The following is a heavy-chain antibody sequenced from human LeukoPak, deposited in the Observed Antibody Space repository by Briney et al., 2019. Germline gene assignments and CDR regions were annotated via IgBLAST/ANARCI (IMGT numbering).Heavy chain of an antibody. D-gene: IGHD3-10*01. V-gene: IGHV4-34*01. CDR1: GGSFSGYY. J-gene: IGHJ1*01. CDR2: INHSGST. Sequence: PSETLSLTCAVYGGSFSGYYWSWIRQPPGKGLGWIGEINHSGSTNYNPSLKSRVTISVDTSKNQFSLKLSSVTAADTAVYYCARGSGLLWFGEPYFQHWGQGTLVTVSS. CDR3: ARGSGLLWFGEPYFQH.